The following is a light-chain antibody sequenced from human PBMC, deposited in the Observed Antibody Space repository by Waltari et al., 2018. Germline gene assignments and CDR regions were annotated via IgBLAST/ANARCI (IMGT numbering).Light chain of an antibody. J-gene: IGLJ1*01. CDR2: DFS. V-gene: IGLV2-14*03. CDR1: VYNY. CDR3: SSYTSSSTYV. Sequence: QSALTQPASVSGSLGQAITISCAGVYNYVSWYQQHPGNAPKLMIFDFSKRPSGVSNRFSGSRSGNTASLTISGLQAEDEANYFCSSYTSSSTYVFGTGTKVT.